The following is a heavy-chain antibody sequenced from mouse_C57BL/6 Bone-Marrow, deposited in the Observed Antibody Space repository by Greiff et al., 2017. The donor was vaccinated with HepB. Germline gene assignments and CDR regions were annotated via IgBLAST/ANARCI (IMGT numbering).Heavy chain of an antibody. CDR1: GYSFTGYY. Sequence: VQLQQSGPELVKPGASVKISCKASGYSFTGYYMNWVKQSPEKSLEWIGEINPSTGGTTYNQKFKAKATLTVDKSSSTAYMQLKSLTSEDSAVYYCARGKITTVVDRFAYWGQGTLVTVSA. CDR3: ARGKITTVVDRFAY. CDR2: INPSTGGT. V-gene: IGHV1-42*01. J-gene: IGHJ3*01. D-gene: IGHD1-1*01.